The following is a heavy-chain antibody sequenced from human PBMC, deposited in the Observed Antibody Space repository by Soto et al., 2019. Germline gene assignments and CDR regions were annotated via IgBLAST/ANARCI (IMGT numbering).Heavy chain of an antibody. J-gene: IGHJ6*02. CDR2: TYYRSKWYN. CDR1: GDSVSSNSAA. D-gene: IGHD3-22*01. V-gene: IGHV6-1*01. CDR3: ARGWHDSSVYYYYGMDV. Sequence: SQTLSLTCAISGDSVSSNSAAWNWIRQSPSRGLEWLGRTYYRSKWYNDYAVSVKSRITINPDTSKNQFSLQLNSVTPEDTAVYYCARGWHDSSVYYYYGMDVWGQGTTVTVSS.